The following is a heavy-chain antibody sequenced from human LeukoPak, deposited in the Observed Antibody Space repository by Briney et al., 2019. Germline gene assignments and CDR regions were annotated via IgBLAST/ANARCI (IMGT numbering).Heavy chain of an antibody. CDR3: ARARRSTFGWGNWFDP. J-gene: IGHJ5*02. V-gene: IGHV4-38-2*02. CDR1: GYSISSGYY. CDR2: IYHSGSP. Sequence: SETLSLTCTVSGYSISSGYYWGWIRQPPGKGLEWIGSIYHSGSPYYNPSLKSRVTISVDTSKNHFSLKLSSVTAAGTAVYYCARARRSTFGWGNWFDPWGQGTLVTVSS. D-gene: IGHD3-10*02.